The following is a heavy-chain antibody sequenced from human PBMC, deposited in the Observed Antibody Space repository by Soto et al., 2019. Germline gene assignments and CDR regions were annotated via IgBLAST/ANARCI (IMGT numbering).Heavy chain of an antibody. Sequence: PSETLSLTCTVSGGSISSYYWSWIRQPPGKGLEWIGYIYYSGSTNYNPSLKSRVTISVDTSKNQFSLKLSSVTAADTAVYYCARQRSGKVGYYYYYMDVWGKGTTVTVSS. CDR2: IYYSGST. CDR1: GGSISSYY. D-gene: IGHD1-26*01. CDR3: ARQRSGKVGYYYYYMDV. J-gene: IGHJ6*03. V-gene: IGHV4-59*08.